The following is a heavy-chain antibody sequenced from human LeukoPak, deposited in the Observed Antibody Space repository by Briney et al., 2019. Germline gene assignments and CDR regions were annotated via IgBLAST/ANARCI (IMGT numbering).Heavy chain of an antibody. V-gene: IGHV3-9*01. CDR2: ISWNSGSI. CDR3: ARADIVVVPAAIRLDAFDI. CDR1: GFTFDDYA. J-gene: IGHJ3*02. Sequence: GGSLRLSCAASGFTFDDYAMHWVRQAPGKGLEWVSGISWNSGSIGYADSVKGRFTISRDNAKNSLYLQMNSLRAEDTALYYCARADIVVVPAAIRLDAFDIWGQGTMVTVSS. D-gene: IGHD2-2*02.